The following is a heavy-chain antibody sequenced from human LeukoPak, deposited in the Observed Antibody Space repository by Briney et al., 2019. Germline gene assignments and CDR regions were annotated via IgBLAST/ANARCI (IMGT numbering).Heavy chain of an antibody. CDR2: ISAYDGNT. V-gene: IGHV1-18*01. J-gene: IGHJ4*02. CDR1: GYTFTSYG. CDR3: ARDSQFGIAAAGTGY. Sequence: ASVKVSCKASGYTFTSYGISWVRQAPGQGLEWMGWISAYDGNTNYAQKLQGRVTMTTDTSTSTAYMELRSLRSDDTAVYYCARDSQFGIAAAGTGYWGQGTLVTVSS. D-gene: IGHD6-13*01.